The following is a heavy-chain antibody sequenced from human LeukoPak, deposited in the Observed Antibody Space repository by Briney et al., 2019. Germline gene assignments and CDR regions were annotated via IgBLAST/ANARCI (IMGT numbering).Heavy chain of an antibody. CDR3: ARASGGIAAPPFFDY. CDR2: IYYSGST. CDR1: GGSISSYY. J-gene: IGHJ4*02. V-gene: IGHV4-59*12. Sequence: SETLSLTCTVSGGSISSYYWSWIRQPPGKGLGWIGYIYYSGSTNYNPSLKSRVTISVDTSKNQFSLKLSSVTAADTAVYYCARASGGIAAPPFFDYWGQGTLVTVSS. D-gene: IGHD6-6*01.